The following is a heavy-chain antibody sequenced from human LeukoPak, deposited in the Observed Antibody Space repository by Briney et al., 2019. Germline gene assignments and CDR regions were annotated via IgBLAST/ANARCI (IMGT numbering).Heavy chain of an antibody. D-gene: IGHD5-12*01. CDR2: IYYSGST. CDR1: GGSISSGDYY. Sequence: SETLSLTCTVSGGSISSGDYYWSWIRQPPGKGLEWIGYIYYSGSTYYNPSLKSRVTISVDTSKNQFSLKLSSVTAADTAVYYCARDSRAYDSVIQSYYGMDVWGQGTTVTVSS. V-gene: IGHV4-30-4*01. J-gene: IGHJ6*02. CDR3: ARDSRAYDSVIQSYYGMDV.